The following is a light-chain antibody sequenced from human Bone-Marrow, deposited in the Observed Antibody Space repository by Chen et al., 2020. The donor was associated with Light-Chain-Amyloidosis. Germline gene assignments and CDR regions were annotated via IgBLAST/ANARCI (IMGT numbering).Light chain of an antibody. Sequence: SYELTQAPSVSVSPGQTAILTCSGDKLGEKSTSWHQQRPGQSPVLVIYQYSERPSGIPERFSGSTAGERATLTISVTQALDEADYYGQAWEGNPVVFGGGTKLTVL. CDR3: QAWEGNPVV. CDR1: KLGEKS. J-gene: IGLJ2*01. V-gene: IGLV3-1*01. CDR2: QYS.